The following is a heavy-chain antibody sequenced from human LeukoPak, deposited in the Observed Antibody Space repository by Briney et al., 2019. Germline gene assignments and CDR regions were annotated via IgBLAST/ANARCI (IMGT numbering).Heavy chain of an antibody. J-gene: IGHJ4*02. D-gene: IGHD6-19*01. CDR3: ARGMVAVAVPFDY. Sequence: PSETLSLTCTVSNVSISSGSHYWNWIRQPAGKGLEWIGRIYAGGRSNYNPSLRSRVTISVDTSKNQFSLRLSSVTATDTGVYYCARGMVAVAVPFDYWGQGTLVTVSS. CDR2: IYAGGRS. V-gene: IGHV4-61*02. CDR1: NVSISSGSHY.